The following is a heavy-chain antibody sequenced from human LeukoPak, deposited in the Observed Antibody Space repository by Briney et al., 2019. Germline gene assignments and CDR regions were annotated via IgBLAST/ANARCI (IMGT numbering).Heavy chain of an antibody. CDR3: ARDKIVGATHFDY. Sequence: GGSLRLSCAASGFTFSSYWMSWVRQAPGKGLEWVANIKQDGSEKYYVDSVKGRFTISRDNAKNSLYLQMNSLGAEDTAVYYCARDKIVGATHFDYWGQGTLVTVSS. D-gene: IGHD1-26*01. CDR1: GFTFSSYW. J-gene: IGHJ4*02. CDR2: IKQDGSEK. V-gene: IGHV3-7*01.